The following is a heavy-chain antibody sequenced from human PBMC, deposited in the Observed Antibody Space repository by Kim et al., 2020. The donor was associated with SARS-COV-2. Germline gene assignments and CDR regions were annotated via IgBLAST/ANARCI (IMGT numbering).Heavy chain of an antibody. J-gene: IGHJ4*02. Sequence: GGSLRLSCAASRFTFSSHWMYWVRQVPGKGLVWVSRIDGDGSMTNYADSVKGRFTISRDNAKSTLYLQMNSLRVDDTALYYCARDENWSLDYWGQGTLVTVSS. CDR1: RFTFSSHW. CDR3: ARDENWSLDY. V-gene: IGHV3-74*01. CDR2: IDGDGSMT. D-gene: IGHD1-1*01.